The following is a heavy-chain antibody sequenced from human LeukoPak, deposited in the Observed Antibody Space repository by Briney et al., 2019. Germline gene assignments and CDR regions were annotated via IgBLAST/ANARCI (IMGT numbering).Heavy chain of an antibody. V-gene: IGHV4-59*08. D-gene: IGHD6-13*01. CDR3: ARLEAEAGTETFDY. J-gene: IGHJ4*02. CDR1: GGSISSYY. CDR2: IYYSGST. Sequence: SETLSLTCTVSGGSISSYYWSWIRQPPGKGLEWIGYIYYSGSTNYNPSLKSRVTISVDTSKNQFSLKLSSVTAADTAVYYCARLEAEAGTETFDYWGQGTLVTVSS.